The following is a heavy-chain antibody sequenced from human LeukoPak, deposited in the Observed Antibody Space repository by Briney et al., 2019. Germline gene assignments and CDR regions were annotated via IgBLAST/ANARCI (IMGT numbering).Heavy chain of an antibody. V-gene: IGHV4-39*01. CDR2: IYYSGST. J-gene: IGHJ3*02. CDR3: ARPAHSSGYKDAFDI. CDR1: GGSISSSSYY. Sequence: PSETLSLTCTVSGGSISSSSYYWGWIRQPPGKGLEWIGSIYYSGSTYYNPSLKSRVTISVDTSKNQFSLKLSSVTAADTAVYYCARPAHSSGYKDAFDIWGQGTMVTVSS. D-gene: IGHD3-22*01.